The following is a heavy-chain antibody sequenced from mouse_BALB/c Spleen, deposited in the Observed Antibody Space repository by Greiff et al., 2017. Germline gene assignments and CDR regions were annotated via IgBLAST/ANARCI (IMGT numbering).Heavy chain of an antibody. Sequence: QVQLKESGAELVRPGTSVKVSCKASGYAFTNYLIEWVKQRPGQGLEWIGVINPGSGGTNYNEKFKGKATLTADNSSSTAYMQLSSLTSDDSAVYFCARGLYDYDSGNYYAMDYWGQGTSVTVSS. D-gene: IGHD2-4*01. CDR1: GYAFTNYL. J-gene: IGHJ4*01. CDR3: ARGLYDYDSGNYYAMDY. CDR2: INPGSGGT. V-gene: IGHV1-54*01.